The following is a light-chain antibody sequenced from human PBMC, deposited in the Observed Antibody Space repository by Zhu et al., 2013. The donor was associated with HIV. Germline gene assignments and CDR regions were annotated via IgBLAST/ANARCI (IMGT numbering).Light chain of an antibody. CDR2: DVS. Sequence: IQLTQSPSSLSASVGDRVAITCRASQGINSALAWYQQKVGKPPNLLIYDVSDLESGVPSRFSGSGSGTDFTLTINSLQPEDFATYYCQQFNTYPFTFGPGTKVDI. J-gene: IGKJ3*01. V-gene: IGKV1-13*02. CDR1: QGINSA. CDR3: QQFNTYPFT.